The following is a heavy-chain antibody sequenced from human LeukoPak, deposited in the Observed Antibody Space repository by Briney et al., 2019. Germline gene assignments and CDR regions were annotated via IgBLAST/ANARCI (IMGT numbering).Heavy chain of an antibody. CDR3: ARDFGRWYVDH. V-gene: IGHV3-48*03. CDR1: GFAFSSYE. D-gene: IGHD4-23*01. Sequence: PGGSLRLSCAASGFAFSSYEMIWVRQAPGKGLEWVSYIRSSGSTIYYADSVKGRFTISRDNAENSLYLQMNSLRVEDTAVYYCARDFGRWYVDHWGQGTLVTVSS. J-gene: IGHJ4*02. CDR2: IRSSGSTI.